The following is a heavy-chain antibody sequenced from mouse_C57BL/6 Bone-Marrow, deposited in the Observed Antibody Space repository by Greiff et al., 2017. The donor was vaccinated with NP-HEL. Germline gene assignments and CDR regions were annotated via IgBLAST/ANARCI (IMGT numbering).Heavy chain of an antibody. CDR3: ASYGSSYGY. V-gene: IGHV3-6*01. J-gene: IGHJ2*01. Sequence: VQLKESGPGLVKPSQSLSLTCSVTGYSITSGYYWNWIRQFPGNKLEWMGYISYDGSSNYNPSLKNRISFTRDPSKNQFFLKLNSVTTEDTATYYCASYGSSYGYWGQGTTLTVSS. CDR1: GYSITSGYY. D-gene: IGHD1-1*01. CDR2: ISYDGSS.